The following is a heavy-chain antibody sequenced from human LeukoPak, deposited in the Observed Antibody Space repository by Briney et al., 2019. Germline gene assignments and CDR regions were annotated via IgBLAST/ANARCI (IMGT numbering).Heavy chain of an antibody. Sequence: GESLKISCEGSGYTFTSYWIAWVRQMPGKGLEWMGIIYPGDSDTRYSPSFQGQVTISADKSISTAYLQWSSLKASDTAMYYCARGIELARSTSPAAIPYNWFDPWGQGTLVTVSS. D-gene: IGHD2-2*01. CDR1: GYTFTSYW. V-gene: IGHV5-51*01. J-gene: IGHJ5*02. CDR3: ARGIELARSTSPAAIPYNWFDP. CDR2: IYPGDSDT.